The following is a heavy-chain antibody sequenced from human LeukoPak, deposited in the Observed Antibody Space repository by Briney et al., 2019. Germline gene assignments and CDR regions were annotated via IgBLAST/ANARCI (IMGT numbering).Heavy chain of an antibody. CDR2: ISYDGSNK. J-gene: IGHJ4*02. Sequence: GGFLRLSCAASGFSFSSYAMHWVRQAPGKGLEWVAGISYDGSNKYYADSVKGRFTISRDNSKNTLYLQMNSLRAEDTAVYYCARSVEMATIKFFDYWGQGTLVTVSS. CDR1: GFSFSSYA. CDR3: ARSVEMATIKFFDY. V-gene: IGHV3-30-3*01. D-gene: IGHD5-24*01.